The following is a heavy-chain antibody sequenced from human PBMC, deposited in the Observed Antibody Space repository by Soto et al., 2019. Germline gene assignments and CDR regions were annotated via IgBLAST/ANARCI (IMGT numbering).Heavy chain of an antibody. V-gene: IGHV1-46*01. D-gene: IGHD1-26*01. J-gene: IGHJ4*02. CDR3: ACSIVGATYDY. CDR1: GYTFTSYY. CDR2: INPSGGST. Sequence: ASVKVSCKASGYTFTSYYMHWVRQAPGQGLEWMGIINPSGGSTSYAQKFQGRVTMTRDTSTSTVYMELSSLRSEDTAVYYCACSIVGATYDYWGQGTLVTVSS.